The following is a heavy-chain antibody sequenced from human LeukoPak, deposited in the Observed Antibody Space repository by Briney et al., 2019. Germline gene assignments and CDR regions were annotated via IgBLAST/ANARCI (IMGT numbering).Heavy chain of an antibody. Sequence: ASVKVSCKTSGYTFATHSIIWVRQARGQGLDWVGSHRVYNDKTKSVQRVYEGPSMTADTSPDAPNMELRRLTSDETAVYYCARGGCKSTPGAIIFVAFDSWGQGTLVSVS. CDR3: ARGGCKSTPGAIIFVAFDS. D-gene: IGHD3-16*02. V-gene: IGHV1-18*01. J-gene: IGHJ4*02. CDR1: GYTFATHS. CDR2: HRVYNDKT.